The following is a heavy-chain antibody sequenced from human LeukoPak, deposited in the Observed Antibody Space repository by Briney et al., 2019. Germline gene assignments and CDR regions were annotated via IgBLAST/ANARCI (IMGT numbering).Heavy chain of an antibody. V-gene: IGHV4-59*01. J-gene: IGHJ3*02. CDR1: GGSISSYY. D-gene: IGHD2-2*01. CDR2: IYYSGST. Sequence: PSETLSLTCTVSGGSISSYYWSWLRQPPGKGLEWIGYIYYSGSTNYNPSLKSRVTISVDTSKNQFSLKLSSVTAADTAVYYCARPYCSSTSCYGAFDIWGQGTMVTVSS. CDR3: ARPYCSSTSCYGAFDI.